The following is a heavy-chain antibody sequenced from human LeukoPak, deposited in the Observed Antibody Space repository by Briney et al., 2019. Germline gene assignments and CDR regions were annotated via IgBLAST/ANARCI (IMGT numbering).Heavy chain of an antibody. CDR1: GYTFTSYG. V-gene: IGHV1-18*01. CDR2: ISAYNGNT. Sequence: ASVKVSCKASGYTFTSYGISWVRQAPGQGLEWMGWISAYNGNTNYAQKLQGRVTMTTDTSTSTAYMELRSLRSDDTAVYYCARAYSFITMIVVVIPYFDYWGQGTLVTVPS. J-gene: IGHJ4*02. CDR3: ARAYSFITMIVVVIPYFDY. D-gene: IGHD3-22*01.